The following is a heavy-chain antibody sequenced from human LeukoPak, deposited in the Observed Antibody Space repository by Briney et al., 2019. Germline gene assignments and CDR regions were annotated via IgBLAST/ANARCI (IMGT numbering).Heavy chain of an antibody. Sequence: GGSLRLSCAASGFTFSSYAMSWARQAPGKGLEWVSAISGSGGSTYYADSVKGRFTISRDNSKNTLYLQMNSLRAEDTAVYYCAKDLIGAVAGPSVDYWGQGTLVTVSS. V-gene: IGHV3-23*01. J-gene: IGHJ4*02. D-gene: IGHD6-19*01. CDR1: GFTFSSYA. CDR2: ISGSGGST. CDR3: AKDLIGAVAGPSVDY.